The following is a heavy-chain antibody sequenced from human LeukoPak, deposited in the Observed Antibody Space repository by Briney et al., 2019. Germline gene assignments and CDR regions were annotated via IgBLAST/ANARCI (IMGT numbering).Heavy chain of an antibody. CDR2: IWYDGSNK. CDR1: GFTFSSYG. D-gene: IGHD6-19*01. J-gene: IGHJ4*02. Sequence: GGSLRLSCAASGFTFSSYGMHWVRLAPGKGLEWVAVIWYDGSNKYYADSVKGRFTISRDNSKNTLYLQMNSLRAEDTAVYYCARDSSVAGLDRYFDYWGQGTLVTVSS. CDR3: ARDSSVAGLDRYFDY. V-gene: IGHV3-33*01.